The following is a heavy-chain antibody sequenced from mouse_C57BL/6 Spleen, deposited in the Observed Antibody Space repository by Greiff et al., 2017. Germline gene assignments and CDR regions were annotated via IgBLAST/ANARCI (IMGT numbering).Heavy chain of an antibody. J-gene: IGHJ2*01. CDR3: TGPPYYYGSSYDYFDY. CDR1: GFTFSNYW. V-gene: IGHV6-3*01. CDR2: IRLKSDNYAT. D-gene: IGHD1-1*01. Sequence: EVKLMESGGGLVQPGGSMKLSCVASGFTFSNYWMNWVRQSPEKGLEWVAQIRLKSDNYATHYAESVKGRFTISRDDSKSSVYLQMNNLRAEDTGIYYCTGPPYYYGSSYDYFDYWGQGTTLTVSS.